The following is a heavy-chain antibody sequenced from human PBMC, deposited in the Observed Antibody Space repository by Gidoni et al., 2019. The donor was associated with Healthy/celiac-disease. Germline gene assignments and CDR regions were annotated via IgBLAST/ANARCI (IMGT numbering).Heavy chain of an antibody. CDR1: GGSISSYS. D-gene: IGHD3-22*01. J-gene: IGHJ3*02. V-gene: IGHV4-59*01. Sequence: QVQLQESGPGLVKPSATLSLTCTVPGGSISSYSWSWIRQPPGKGLEWIGYIYYSGSTNYNPSLKSRVTISVDTSKNQFSLKLSSVTAADTAVYYCARSAPKYDSSGYYPDAFDIWGQGTMVTVSS. CDR3: ARSAPKYDSSGYYPDAFDI. CDR2: IYYSGST.